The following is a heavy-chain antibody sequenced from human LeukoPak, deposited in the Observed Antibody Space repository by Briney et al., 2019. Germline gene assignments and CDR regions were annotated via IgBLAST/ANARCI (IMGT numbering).Heavy chain of an antibody. CDR1: GFTFTSDA. D-gene: IGHD3-22*01. J-gene: IGHJ4*02. CDR3: AKDDTMIVVRGAFDI. V-gene: IGHV3-23*01. CDR2: ISGSGSST. Sequence: GGSLRLSCAASGFTFTSDAMSWVRQPQGKGMEWVSAISGSGSSTNYANSVKDRFTIPRDNSKNTLYLQMNSLRAEDTAVYYCAKDDTMIVVRGAFDIWGQGTLVTVSS.